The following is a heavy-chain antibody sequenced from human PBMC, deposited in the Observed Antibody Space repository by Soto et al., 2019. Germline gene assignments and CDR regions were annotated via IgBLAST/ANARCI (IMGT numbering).Heavy chain of an antibody. Sequence: SETLSLTCTVSGGSISSSSYYWGWIRQPPGKGLEWIGSIYYSGSTYYNPSLKSRVTISVDTSKNQFSLKLSSVTAADTAVYYCARQPNMYRNRLLSWFDPWGQGTLVTVSS. J-gene: IGHJ5*02. D-gene: IGHD1-26*01. CDR3: ARQPNMYRNRLLSWFDP. CDR1: GGSISSSSYY. V-gene: IGHV4-39*01. CDR2: IYYSGST.